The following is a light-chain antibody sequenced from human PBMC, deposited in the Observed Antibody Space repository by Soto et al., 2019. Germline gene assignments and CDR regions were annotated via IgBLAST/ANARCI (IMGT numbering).Light chain of an antibody. CDR1: QSVSSY. V-gene: IGKV3-11*01. CDR3: QQRSNWPPLT. Sequence: EIVLTESPATLSLSPGERATLSCRASQSVSSYLAWYQQKPGQAPRLLIYDASNRVTGIPARFSGSGSGTDSTLTISSLEPEDFAVYYCQQRSNWPPLTFGGGTKVDIK. J-gene: IGKJ4*01. CDR2: DAS.